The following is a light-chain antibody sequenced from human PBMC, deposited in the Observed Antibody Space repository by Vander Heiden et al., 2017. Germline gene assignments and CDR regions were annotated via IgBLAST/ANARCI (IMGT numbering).Light chain of an antibody. J-gene: IGKJ3*01. Sequence: IVMTQTSLSSPVTLGQPASVSCRSSESLVHRNGNTYLSWLHQRPGQPPRLLIYQISNRISGVPDRFSGSGAGTDFTLKISRVEAEDVGIYYCRQTTQFPGTFGLGTKVDIK. V-gene: IGKV2-24*01. CDR1: ESLVHRNGNTY. CDR2: QIS. CDR3: RQTTQFPGT.